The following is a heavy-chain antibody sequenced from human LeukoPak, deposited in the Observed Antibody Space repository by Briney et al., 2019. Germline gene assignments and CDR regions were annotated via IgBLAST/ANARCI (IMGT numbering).Heavy chain of an antibody. Sequence: PSETLSLTCTVSGGSINNYYWNWIRQPPGKGLEWIGYISYSGSANYNPSLESRVTISVDTSMNQLSLKLNSVTAADTAVYYCATLHYSDWDWGQGTTVTVSS. V-gene: IGHV4-59*01. J-gene: IGHJ6*02. CDR1: GGSINNYY. CDR2: ISYSGSA. D-gene: IGHD2-15*01. CDR3: ATLHYSDWD.